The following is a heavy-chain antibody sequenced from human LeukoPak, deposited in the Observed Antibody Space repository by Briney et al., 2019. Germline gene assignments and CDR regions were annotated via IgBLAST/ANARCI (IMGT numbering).Heavy chain of an antibody. CDR1: GFTFDDYA. CDR3: AKAGDGYNYWIDY. D-gene: IGHD5-24*01. Sequence: GRSLRLSCVASGFTFDDYAMHWVRQAPGKGLEWVSGISWNSGSIGYADSVKGRFTISRDNAKDSLYLQMNSLRAEDTALYYCAKAGDGYNYWIDYWGQGTLVTVSS. CDR2: ISWNSGSI. J-gene: IGHJ4*02. V-gene: IGHV3-9*01.